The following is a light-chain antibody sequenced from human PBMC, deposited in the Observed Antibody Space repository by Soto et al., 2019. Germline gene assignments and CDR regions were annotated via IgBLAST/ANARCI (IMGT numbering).Light chain of an antibody. V-gene: IGKV3-11*01. Sequence: EMVLTQSPATLSLSPGERATLSCRASQSVSSYLAWYQQKPGQAPRLLIYDASNRANGIPARFSGSGSGTDLTLTISSLEPEDVAVYYCQQSSNWPLTFGGGTKVEIK. CDR3: QQSSNWPLT. CDR1: QSVSSY. J-gene: IGKJ4*01. CDR2: DAS.